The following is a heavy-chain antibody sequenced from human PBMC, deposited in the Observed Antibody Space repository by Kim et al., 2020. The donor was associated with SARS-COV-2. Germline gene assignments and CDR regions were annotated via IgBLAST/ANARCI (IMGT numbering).Heavy chain of an antibody. Sequence: GGSLRLSCAASGFTFDDYAMHWVRQAPGKGLEWVSGISWNSGSIGYADSVKGRFTISRDNAKNSLYLQMNSLRAEDTALYYCAKDISIMITFGGVPFEWGQGTLVTVSS. V-gene: IGHV3-9*01. CDR2: ISWNSGSI. J-gene: IGHJ4*02. CDR3: AKDISIMITFGGVPFE. CDR1: GFTFDDYA. D-gene: IGHD3-16*01.